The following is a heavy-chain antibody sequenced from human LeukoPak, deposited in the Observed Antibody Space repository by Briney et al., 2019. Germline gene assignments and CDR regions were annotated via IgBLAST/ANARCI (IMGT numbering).Heavy chain of an antibody. CDR1: GYTFTGYY. D-gene: IGHD3-10*01. J-gene: IGHJ4*02. CDR2: INPNSGGT. Sequence: ASVKVSCKASGYTFTGYYMHWVRQAPGQELEWMGWINPNSGGTNYAQKFQGRVTMTRDTSISTAYMELSRLRSDDTAVYYCARDGLSYGSGLDYWGQGTLVTVSS. V-gene: IGHV1-2*02. CDR3: ARDGLSYGSGLDY.